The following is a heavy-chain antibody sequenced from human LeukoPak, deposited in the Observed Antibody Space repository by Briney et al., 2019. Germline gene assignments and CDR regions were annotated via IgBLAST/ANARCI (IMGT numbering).Heavy chain of an antibody. V-gene: IGHV3-30*18. Sequence: GGSLRLSCAASGFTFSSYGMHWVRQAPGKGLEWVAVISYDGSNKYYADSVKGRFTISRDNSKNTLYLQMNSLRAEDTAAYYCAKGFSSMAFDIWGQGTMVTVSS. CDR2: ISYDGSNK. D-gene: IGHD6-13*01. CDR3: AKGFSSMAFDI. J-gene: IGHJ3*02. CDR1: GFTFSSYG.